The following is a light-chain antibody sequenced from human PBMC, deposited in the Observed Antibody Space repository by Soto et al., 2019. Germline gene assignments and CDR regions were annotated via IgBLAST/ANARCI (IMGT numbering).Light chain of an antibody. CDR2: GAS. J-gene: IGKJ2*01. V-gene: IGKV3-20*01. CDR3: QQYGSPPPST. Sequence: EIVLTQSPGTLSLSPGERATLSCRASQSVSSSYLAWYQQKPGQSPRLLIYGASNRATGIPDRFSGSGSGTDFTLTISRLEPEDFAVYYCQQYGSPPPSTFGQGTKLEIK. CDR1: QSVSSSY.